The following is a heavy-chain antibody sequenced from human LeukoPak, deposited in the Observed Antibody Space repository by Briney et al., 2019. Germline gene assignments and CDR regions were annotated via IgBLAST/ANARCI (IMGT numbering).Heavy chain of an antibody. CDR3: ARDGPLAGSYAFDI. D-gene: IGHD1-26*01. CDR2: ISGSGGST. CDR1: GFTFSSYA. V-gene: IGHV3-23*01. J-gene: IGHJ3*02. Sequence: GGSLRLSCAASGFTFSSYAMSWVRQAPGKGLEWVSAISGSGGSTYYADSVKGRFTISRDNAKNSLYLQMNSLRAEDTAVYYCARDGPLAGSYAFDIWGQGTMVTVSS.